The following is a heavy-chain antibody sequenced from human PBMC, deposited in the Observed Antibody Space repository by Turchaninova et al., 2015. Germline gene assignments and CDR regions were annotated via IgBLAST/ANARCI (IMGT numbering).Heavy chain of an antibody. CDR3: AREESSGWYAIDY. CDR1: GFSISSYE. D-gene: IGHD6-19*01. V-gene: IGHV3-48*03. CDR2: ISGSGTNI. Sequence: EVQLVESGGGLVQPGGSLRLSCAASGFSISSYEMSWVRQTQEKGLGGVSYISGSGTNIYYADSVKGRFTISRDNAKNSVYLQMNGLRAEDTAVYYCAREESSGWYAIDYWGQGTLVTVSS. J-gene: IGHJ4*02.